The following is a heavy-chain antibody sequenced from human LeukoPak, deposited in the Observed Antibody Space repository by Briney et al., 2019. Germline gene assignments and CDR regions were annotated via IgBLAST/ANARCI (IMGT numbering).Heavy chain of an antibody. CDR2: FDPEDGET. D-gene: IGHD2-2*02. CDR3: ATAVGTAIGHPYYMDV. Sequence: ASVKVSCTVSGYTLTELSMHWVRQAPGKGLEWMGGFDPEDGETIYAQKFQGRVTMTEDTSTDTAYMELSSLRSEDTAVYYCATAVGTAIGHPYYMDVWGKGTTVTVSS. J-gene: IGHJ6*03. V-gene: IGHV1-24*01. CDR1: GYTLTELS.